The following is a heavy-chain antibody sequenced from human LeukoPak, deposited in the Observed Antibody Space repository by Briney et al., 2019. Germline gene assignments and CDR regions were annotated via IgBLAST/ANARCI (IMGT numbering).Heavy chain of an antibody. CDR2: ISAYNGNT. V-gene: IGHV1-18*01. Sequence: GASVTVSCKASGYTFTSYGINWVRQAPGQGPEWMGWISAYNGNTKYAQNLQVRVTMTTDTSTSTAYMELRSLRSDDTAVYYCTRDLPYSSSWESIDYWGQGTLVTVSS. CDR3: TRDLPYSSSWESIDY. CDR1: GYTFTSYG. D-gene: IGHD6-13*01. J-gene: IGHJ4*02.